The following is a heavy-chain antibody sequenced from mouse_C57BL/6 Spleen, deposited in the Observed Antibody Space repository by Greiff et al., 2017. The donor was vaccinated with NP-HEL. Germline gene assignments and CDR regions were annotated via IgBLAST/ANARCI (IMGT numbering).Heavy chain of an antibody. D-gene: IGHD1-1*01. J-gene: IGHJ4*01. CDR1: GFTFSDFY. V-gene: IGHV7-1*01. CDR2: SRNKANDYTT. CDR3: ARDDNYGSTYAMDY. Sequence: EVKLMESGGGLVQSGRSLRLSCATSGFTFSDFYMEWVRQAPGKGLEWIAASRNKANDYTTEYSASVKGRFIVSRDTSQSILYLQMNALRAEDTAIYYCARDDNYGSTYAMDYWGQGTSVTVSS.